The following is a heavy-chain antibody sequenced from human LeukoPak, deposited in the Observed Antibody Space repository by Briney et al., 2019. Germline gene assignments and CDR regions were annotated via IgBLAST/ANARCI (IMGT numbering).Heavy chain of an antibody. CDR3: AREVGATNAFDI. CDR1: GFTFSSYW. Sequence: GGSLRLSCAASGFTFSSYWLSWVRKAPGKGLEWVANIKQDGREKYYLDSVKGRFTISRDNAKNSLYLQMNTLRAEDTAVYYCAREVGATNAFDIWGQGTMVTVSS. CDR2: IKQDGREK. V-gene: IGHV3-7*04. J-gene: IGHJ3*02. D-gene: IGHD1-26*01.